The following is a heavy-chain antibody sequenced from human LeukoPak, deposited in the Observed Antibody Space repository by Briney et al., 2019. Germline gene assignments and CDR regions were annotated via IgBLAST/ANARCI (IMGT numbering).Heavy chain of an antibody. Sequence: ASVKVSCKASGYTFTGYYIHWLRQAPGQGLEWMGWINPNTGGKNYSQRFQGRVTMTRGTSVSTAYMELSSLTSDVTAVYYCARGVSAALGRWFDPWGQGTLVTVSS. CDR1: GYTFTGYY. D-gene: IGHD5-18*01. CDR2: INPNTGGK. J-gene: IGHJ5*02. V-gene: IGHV1-2*02. CDR3: ARGVSAALGRWFDP.